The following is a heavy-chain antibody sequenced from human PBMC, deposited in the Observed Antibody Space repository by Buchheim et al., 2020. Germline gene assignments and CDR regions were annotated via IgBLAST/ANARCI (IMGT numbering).Heavy chain of an antibody. J-gene: IGHJ4*02. V-gene: IGHV3-48*01. CDR2: ISSSSSTI. D-gene: IGHD1-26*01. CDR3: ARDQPTTGVETDLDY. CDR1: GFTFSSYS. Sequence: EVQLVESGGGLVQPGGSLRLSCAASGFTFSSYSMNWVRQAPGKGLEWVSYISSSSSTIYYADSVKGRFTISRDNAKNSLYLQMNSLRAEDTAVYYCARDQPTTGVETDLDYWGQGTL.